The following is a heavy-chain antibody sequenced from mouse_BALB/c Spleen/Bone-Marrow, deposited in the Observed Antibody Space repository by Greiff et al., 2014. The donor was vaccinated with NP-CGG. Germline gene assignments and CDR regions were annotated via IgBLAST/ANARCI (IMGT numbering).Heavy chain of an antibody. J-gene: IGHJ3*01. Sequence: VQRVESGPGLVAPSQSLSITCTVSGFSLTDYGVSWIRQPPGKGLEWLGVLWGGGTTYYNSTLKSRLSISRDNSKGQVFLKMNSLQTDDTAIYHCARHWDYDYGFAYWGQGTLVTVSA. D-gene: IGHD2-4*01. V-gene: IGHV2-6-5*01. CDR1: GFSLTDYG. CDR2: LWGGGTT. CDR3: ARHWDYDYGFAY.